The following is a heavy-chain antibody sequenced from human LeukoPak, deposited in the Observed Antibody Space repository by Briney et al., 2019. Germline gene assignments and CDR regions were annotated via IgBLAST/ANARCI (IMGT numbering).Heavy chain of an antibody. CDR3: ASFNGDYYFDY. Sequence: PSETLSLTCTVSGGSISSYYWSWIRQPPGKGLEWIGYIYYSGSTNYNPSLKSRVTISVDTSKNQFSLKLSSVTAADTAVYYCASFNGDYYFDYWGQGTLVTVSS. D-gene: IGHD4-17*01. CDR2: IYYSGST. V-gene: IGHV4-59*01. J-gene: IGHJ4*02. CDR1: GGSISSYY.